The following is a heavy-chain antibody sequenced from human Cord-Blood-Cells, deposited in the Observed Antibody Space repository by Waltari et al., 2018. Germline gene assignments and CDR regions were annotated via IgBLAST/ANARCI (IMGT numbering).Heavy chain of an antibody. V-gene: IGHV4-39*01. CDR2: IYYSGST. D-gene: IGHD4-17*01. CDR3: ARRGYGDYGYFQH. J-gene: IGHJ1*01. Sequence: QLQLQESGPGLVKPSDTLSLTCTVPGRSISSSSYYWGWIRQPPGKALEWTGSIYYSGSTYYNPSLKSRVTISVDTSKNQFSLKLSSVTAADTAVYYCARRGYGDYGYFQHWGQGTLVTVSS. CDR1: GRSISSSSYY.